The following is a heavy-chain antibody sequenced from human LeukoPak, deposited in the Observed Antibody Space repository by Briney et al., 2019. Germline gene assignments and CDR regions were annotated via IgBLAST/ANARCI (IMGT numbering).Heavy chain of an antibody. CDR3: ARGSGTTDYYYYGMDV. D-gene: IGHD1-7*01. CDR2: IHYSGST. J-gene: IGHJ6*02. Sequence: SETLSLTCTVSGGSISSYYWSWIRQHPGKGLEWIGCIHYSGSTYYNPSLKSRVIISVDTSKKQFSLKLSSVTAADTAVYYCARGSGTTDYYYYGMDVWGQGTTVTVSS. CDR1: GGSISSYY. V-gene: IGHV4-59*06.